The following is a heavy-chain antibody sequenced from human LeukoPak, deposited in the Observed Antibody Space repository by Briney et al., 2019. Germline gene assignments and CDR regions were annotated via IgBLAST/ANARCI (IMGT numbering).Heavy chain of an antibody. CDR1: GLTFSSYA. CDR2: ISGSGGST. J-gene: IGHJ4*02. Sequence: GGSLRLSCAASGLTFSSYAMTWVRQAPGKGLEWVSGISGSGGSTYYADSVKGRFTISRDNSKNTLYLQMNSLRAEDTAVYYCAKVSGITMRYDYWGQGTLVTVSS. V-gene: IGHV3-23*01. D-gene: IGHD3-22*01. CDR3: AKVSGITMRYDY.